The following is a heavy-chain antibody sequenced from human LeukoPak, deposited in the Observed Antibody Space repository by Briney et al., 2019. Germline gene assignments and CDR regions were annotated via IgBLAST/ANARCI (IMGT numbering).Heavy chain of an antibody. V-gene: IGHV3-64D*06. D-gene: IGHD2-2*01. J-gene: IGHJ4*02. CDR2: ISGSGDAT. Sequence: GGSLRLSCSASGFTFSNYAMHWVRQAPGKGPQHVSTISGSGDATHYTDSMKGRFIVSRDNSRNTLYLQMSGLRSEDTAVYYCVRSSASKYDYWGQGTLVTVSS. CDR3: VRSSASKYDY. CDR1: GFTFSNYA.